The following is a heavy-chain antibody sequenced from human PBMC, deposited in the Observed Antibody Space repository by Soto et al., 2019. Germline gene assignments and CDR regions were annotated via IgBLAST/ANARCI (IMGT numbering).Heavy chain of an antibody. CDR2: ISSSSSSI. CDR1: GFTFSVYS. V-gene: IGHV3-21*01. D-gene: IGHD1-26*01. CDR3: ARGSGSLLKAAFDY. Sequence: LRLSCAASGFTFSVYSMNWVRQAPGEGLEWVSSISSSSSSIYYTDSVQGRFTISRDNAKNSLYLQMNSLRAEDTAVYYCARGSGSLLKAAFDYWGQGTLVTVSS. J-gene: IGHJ4*02.